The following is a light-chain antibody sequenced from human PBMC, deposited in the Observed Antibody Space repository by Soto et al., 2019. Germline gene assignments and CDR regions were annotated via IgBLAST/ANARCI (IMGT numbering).Light chain of an antibody. CDR3: QQYDNWPLT. V-gene: IGKV3-15*01. Sequence: EIVMTQSPASLSLSPGERASLSCRASQSLSNKLAWYQQKPGQAPRLLIYGASTRATDIPVRFSAGGSGTESTLTISSLQSEDFAVYYCQQYDNWPLTFGGGTKVDIK. CDR2: GAS. J-gene: IGKJ4*01. CDR1: QSLSNK.